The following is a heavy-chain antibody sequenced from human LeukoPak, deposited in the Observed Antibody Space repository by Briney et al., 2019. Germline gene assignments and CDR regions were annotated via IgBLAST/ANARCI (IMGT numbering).Heavy chain of an antibody. CDR1: GFTFSSYA. Sequence: GGSLRLSCATSGFTFSSYAIHRVRQAPGKGLEWVAVISYDGSNNYYADSVKGRFTISRDNSKNTLYLQMNTLRPEDTAVYYCASLPGGRTAALEFDLRGRGTLVTVSS. V-gene: IGHV3-30*04. CDR2: ISYDGSNN. J-gene: IGHJ2*01. D-gene: IGHD6-13*01. CDR3: ASLPGGRTAALEFDL.